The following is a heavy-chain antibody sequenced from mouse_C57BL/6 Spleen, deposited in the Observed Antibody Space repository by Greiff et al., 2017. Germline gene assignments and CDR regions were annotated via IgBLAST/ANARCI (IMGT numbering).Heavy chain of an antibody. J-gene: IGHJ2*01. Sequence: EVMLVESGGGLVKPGGSLKLSCAASGFTFSSYAMSWVRQTPEKRLEWVATISDGGSYTYYPDNVKGRFTISRDNAKNNLYLQMSHLKSEDTAMYYCARAKLDYWGQGTTLTVSS. CDR2: ISDGGSYT. CDR1: GFTFSSYA. V-gene: IGHV5-4*03. CDR3: ARAKLDY.